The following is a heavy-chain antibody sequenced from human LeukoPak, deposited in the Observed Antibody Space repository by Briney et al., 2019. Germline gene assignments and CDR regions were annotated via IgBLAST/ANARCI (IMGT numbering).Heavy chain of an antibody. V-gene: IGHV3-23*01. CDR3: ARRAGAYSHPYDY. J-gene: IGHJ4*02. CDR2: ISGSGGST. CDR1: GFTFSSYA. Sequence: GGSLRLSCAASGFTFSSYAMSWVRQAPGKGLEWVSAISGSGGSTHYSDSVKGRFTISRDNSKNTLYLQMNSLRAEDTAVYYCARRAGAYSHPYDYWGQGTQVTVSS. D-gene: IGHD4/OR15-4a*01.